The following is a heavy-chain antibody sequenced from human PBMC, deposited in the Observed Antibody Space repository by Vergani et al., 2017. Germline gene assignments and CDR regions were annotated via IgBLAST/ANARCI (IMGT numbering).Heavy chain of an antibody. Sequence: QVQLQESGPGLVKPSETLSLTCTVSGGSISSYYWSWIRQHPGKGLEWIGYIYYSGSTNYNPSLKSRVTISVDTSKNQFSLKLSSVTAADTAGYYCARESVSELSRGYGEGRFDPWGQGTLVTVSS. CDR2: IYYSGST. D-gene: IGHD5-12*01. CDR3: ARESVSELSRGYGEGRFDP. J-gene: IGHJ5*02. CDR1: GGSISSYY. V-gene: IGHV4-59*01.